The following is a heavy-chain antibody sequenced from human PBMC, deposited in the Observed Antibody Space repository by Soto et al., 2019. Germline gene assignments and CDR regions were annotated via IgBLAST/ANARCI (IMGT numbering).Heavy chain of an antibody. CDR2: ISGSGGST. CDR3: ARDRGIAVASFDY. D-gene: IGHD6-19*01. J-gene: IGHJ4*02. V-gene: IGHV3-23*01. Sequence: PWGSLRLSCAASGFTFSSFAMSWVRQAPGKGLDWVSAISGSGGSTYSADSVKGRFTISRDNSKNTLYLQMSSLRAEDTAVYYCARDRGIAVASFDYWGQGTLVTVSS. CDR1: GFTFSSFA.